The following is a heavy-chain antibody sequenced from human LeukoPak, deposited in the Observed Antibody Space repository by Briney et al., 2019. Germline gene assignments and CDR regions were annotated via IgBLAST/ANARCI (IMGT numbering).Heavy chain of an antibody. J-gene: IGHJ4*02. V-gene: IGHV1-2*02. CDR3: AREYSSSSCFDY. CDR1: GYTFTGYY. D-gene: IGHD6-6*01. Sequence: ASVKVSCKASGYTFTGYYIHWVRQAPGQGLEWMGWINPNSGGTNYAQKFQGRVTMTRDTSISTAYMELSRLRSDDTAVYYCAREYSSSSCFDYWGQGTLVTVSS. CDR2: INPNSGGT.